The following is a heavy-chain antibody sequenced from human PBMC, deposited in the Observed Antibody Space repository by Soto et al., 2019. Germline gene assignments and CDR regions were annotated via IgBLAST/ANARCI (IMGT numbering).Heavy chain of an antibody. Sequence: SVKVSCKASGGTFSSYAISWVRQAPGQGLEWMGGIIPIFGTANYAQKFQGRVTITADESTSTAYMELSSLRSEDTAVYYCASFYGGYYYYGMDVWGQGTTVTVSS. V-gene: IGHV1-69*13. J-gene: IGHJ6*02. CDR1: GGTFSSYA. CDR3: ASFYGGYYYYGMDV. D-gene: IGHD3-10*01. CDR2: IIPIFGTA.